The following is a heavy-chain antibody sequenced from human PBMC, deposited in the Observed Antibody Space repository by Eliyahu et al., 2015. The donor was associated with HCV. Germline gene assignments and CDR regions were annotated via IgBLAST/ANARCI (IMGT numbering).Heavy chain of an antibody. D-gene: IGHD3-22*01. J-gene: IGHJ4*02. CDR3: ARDPAKDYDTSGPYFDY. CDR1: GGXFSNYA. V-gene: IGHV1-69*06. CDR2: TIPIFGTA. Sequence: QVQLVQSGTEVKKPGSSVKVSCKASGGXFSNYAISWVRQAPGQGLEWMGGTIPIFGTANYAQKFQGRVTITADKSTSTAYMELSSLRSEDTAVYYCARDPAKDYDTSGPYFDYWGQGTLVTVSS.